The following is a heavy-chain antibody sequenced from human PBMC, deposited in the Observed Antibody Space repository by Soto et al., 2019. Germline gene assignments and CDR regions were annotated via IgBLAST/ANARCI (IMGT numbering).Heavy chain of an antibody. D-gene: IGHD4-17*01. V-gene: IGHV1-18*01. Sequence: ASVKVSCKASGYTFTSYGISWVRQAPGQGLEWMGWISAYNGNTNYAQKLQGRVTMTTDTSTSTAYMELRSLRSDDTAVYYCAKLTTVTYYYYGMDVWGQGTTVTVS. CDR2: ISAYNGNT. CDR1: GYTFTSYG. CDR3: AKLTTVTYYYYGMDV. J-gene: IGHJ6*02.